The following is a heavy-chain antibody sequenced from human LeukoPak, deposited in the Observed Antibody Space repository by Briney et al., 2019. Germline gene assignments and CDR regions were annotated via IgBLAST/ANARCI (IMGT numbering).Heavy chain of an antibody. V-gene: IGHV3-30-3*01. CDR2: ISYDGSNK. Sequence: GGSLRLSCAASGFTFSSYAMHWVRQAPGKRLEWVAVISYDGSNKYYADSVKGRFTISRDNSKNTLYLQMNSLRAEDTAVYYCARASGSYGPFDYWGQGTLVTVSS. CDR1: GFTFSSYA. D-gene: IGHD1-26*01. J-gene: IGHJ4*02. CDR3: ARASGSYGPFDY.